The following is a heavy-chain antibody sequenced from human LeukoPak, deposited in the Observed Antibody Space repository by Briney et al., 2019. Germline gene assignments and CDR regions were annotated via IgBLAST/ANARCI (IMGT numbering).Heavy chain of an antibody. Sequence: GGSLRLSCGASGFTFRNYGMLWVRQAPGRGLEWVAFIRYDGNNKLYADSMKGRFTISRDNAKNSLYLQMNSLRAEDTAFLEDTALYYCARVTTLGAFDIWGQGTMVTVSS. CDR1: GFTFRNYG. CDR2: IRYDGNNK. CDR3: TALYYCARVTTLGAFDI. J-gene: IGHJ3*02. D-gene: IGHD3-10*01. V-gene: IGHV3-30*02.